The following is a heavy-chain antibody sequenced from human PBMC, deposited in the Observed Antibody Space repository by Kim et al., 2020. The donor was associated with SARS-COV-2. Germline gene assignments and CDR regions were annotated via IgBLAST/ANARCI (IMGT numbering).Heavy chain of an antibody. Sequence: ASVKVSCKVSGYTFTELSMHWVRQAPGKGLEWMGGIDPEDGDTIYAQKFQGRVTMTEDTSTDTAYMELSSLRSEDTAVYYCATSTAMVTGGWFDPWGQGTLVTVSS. CDR3: ATSTAMVTGGWFDP. J-gene: IGHJ5*02. CDR2: IDPEDGDT. V-gene: IGHV1-24*01. CDR1: GYTFTELS. D-gene: IGHD5-18*01.